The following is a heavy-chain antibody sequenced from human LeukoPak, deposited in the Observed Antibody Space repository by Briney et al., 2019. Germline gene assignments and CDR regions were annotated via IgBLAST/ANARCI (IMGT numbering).Heavy chain of an antibody. V-gene: IGHV4-4*07. CDR3: ARDWWELRPGGVDFYYYMDV. Sequence: PSETLSLTCTVSGGSISSYYWSWIRQPAGQGLEWIGRIYTSGSTNYNPSLKSRVTMSVDTSKNQFSLKLSSVTAADTAVYYCARDWWELRPGGVDFYYYMDVWGKGTTVTVSS. CDR2: IYTSGST. CDR1: GGSISSYY. D-gene: IGHD1-26*01. J-gene: IGHJ6*03.